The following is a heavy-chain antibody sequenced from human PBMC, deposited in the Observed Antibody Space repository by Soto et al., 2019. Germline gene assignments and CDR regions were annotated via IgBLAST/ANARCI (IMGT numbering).Heavy chain of an antibody. V-gene: IGHV3-9*01. Sequence: PGGSLRLSCAASGFTFDDYAMHWVRQTPGKGLEWVSGINWNGGSIGYADSVKGRFTISRDNAKNSLYLQMNSLRAEDTAFYYCAKDTSPASGAFDIWGQGTMVT. CDR3: AKDTSPASGAFDI. J-gene: IGHJ3*02. CDR2: INWNGGSI. CDR1: GFTFDDYA.